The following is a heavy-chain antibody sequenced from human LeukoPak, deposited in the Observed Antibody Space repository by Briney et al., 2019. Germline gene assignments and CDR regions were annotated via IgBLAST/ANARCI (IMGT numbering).Heavy chain of an antibody. CDR2: IRDDGSNK. J-gene: IGHJ6*03. Sequence: GGSLRLSCAASGFTFSSYGMHWVRQAPGKGLEWVAFIRDDGSNKNYADSVKGRITISRDNSENTLYMQMDSLRAEDTAMYYCAKPGIGIYYYYMDVWGKGTTVTVSS. CDR3: AKPGIGIYYYYMDV. V-gene: IGHV3-30*02. D-gene: IGHD1-26*01. CDR1: GFTFSSYG.